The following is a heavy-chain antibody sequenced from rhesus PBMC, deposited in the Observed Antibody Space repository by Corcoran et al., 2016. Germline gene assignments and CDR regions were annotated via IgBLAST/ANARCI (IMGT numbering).Heavy chain of an antibody. D-gene: IGHD4-29*01. V-gene: IGHV4-173*01. CDR1: GGSISSNY. CDR2: ISDGSGSP. CDR3: ARDGSSYWENYFGY. Sequence: QLQLQESGPGLVKPSETLSLTCAVSGGSISSNYWSWIRQPPGKGLEWIGRISDGSGSPDYNPALTSRVTISTCTSKNQFTLRLSAVTAADTAVYYCARDGSSYWENYFGYWGQGILVTVSS. J-gene: IGHJ4*01.